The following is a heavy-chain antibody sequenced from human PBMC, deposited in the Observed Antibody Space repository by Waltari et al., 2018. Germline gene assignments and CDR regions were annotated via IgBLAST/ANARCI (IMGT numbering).Heavy chain of an antibody. CDR1: GFTFSSYA. CDR2: ISYDGSNK. Sequence: QVQLVESGGGVVQPGRSLRLSCAASGFTFSSYAMHWVRQAPGKGLEWVAVISYDGSNKYYADSVKGRFTISRDNSKNTLYLQMNSLRAEDTAVYYCARDDADLGLPSWFFDYWGQGTLVTVSS. CDR3: ARDDADLGLPSWFFDY. V-gene: IGHV3-30-3*01. J-gene: IGHJ4*02. D-gene: IGHD3-22*01.